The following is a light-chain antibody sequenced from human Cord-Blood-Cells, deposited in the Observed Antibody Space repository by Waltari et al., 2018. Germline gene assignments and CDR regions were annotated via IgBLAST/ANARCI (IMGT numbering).Light chain of an antibody. J-gene: IGKJ1*01. CDR1: QSISSY. CDR2: AAS. V-gene: IGKV1-39*01. Sequence: DIQMTQSPSSLSASVGARVTITCRASQSISSYLNWYQQKPGKAPKLLSYAASSWQSGVPSRFSGSGAGTDFTLTSSSLQPEDFATYYCQQSYSTWTFGQGTKVEIK. CDR3: QQSYSTWT.